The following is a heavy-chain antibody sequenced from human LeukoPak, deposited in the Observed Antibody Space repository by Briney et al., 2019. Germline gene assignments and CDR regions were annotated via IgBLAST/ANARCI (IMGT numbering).Heavy chain of an antibody. Sequence: GGSLRLSCAASGFTFSSYWMSWVRQAPGKGLEWVSGISPGGGPTYYADSVKGRFTISRDDSKSTLYLQVTNLRAEDTAVYYCAKDGAWLRFDDWGQGILVTVSS. V-gene: IGHV3-23*01. D-gene: IGHD5-12*01. CDR2: ISPGGGPT. CDR3: AKDGAWLRFDD. CDR1: GFTFSSYW. J-gene: IGHJ4*02.